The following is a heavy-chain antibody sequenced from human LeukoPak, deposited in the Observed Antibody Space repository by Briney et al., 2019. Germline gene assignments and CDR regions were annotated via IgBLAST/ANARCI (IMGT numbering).Heavy chain of an antibody. J-gene: IGHJ4*02. CDR2: IYWDDDK. Sequence: KESGPTLVNPTQTLTLTCTFSGFSLTTRGMGVGWIRQPTGKALEWLALIYWDDDKRYSPSLRNRVTITKDTSKNQVVLTVTNMDPVDTATYYCAHSLGGVDFCGQGTLVTVSS. CDR1: GFSLTTRGMG. CDR3: AHSLGGVDF. V-gene: IGHV2-5*02. D-gene: IGHD3-16*01.